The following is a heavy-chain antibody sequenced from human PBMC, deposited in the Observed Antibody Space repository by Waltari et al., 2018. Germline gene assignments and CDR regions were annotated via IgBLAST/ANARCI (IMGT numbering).Heavy chain of an antibody. D-gene: IGHD2-2*01. J-gene: IGHJ6*02. CDR1: GFTFSRYE. Sequence: EVQLVESGGGLVQPGGSVRLSCAASGFTFSRYELTWVRLAPGKGLEWVSYISSSGSTIYYADSVKGRFTISRDNAKNSLYLQMNSLRAEDTAVYYCARDCSSTSCYVDYYYYGMDVWGQGTTVTVSS. V-gene: IGHV3-48*03. CDR2: ISSSGSTI. CDR3: ARDCSSTSCYVDYYYYGMDV.